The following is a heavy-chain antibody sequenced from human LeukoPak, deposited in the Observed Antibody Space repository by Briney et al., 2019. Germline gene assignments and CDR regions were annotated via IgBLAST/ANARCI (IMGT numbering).Heavy chain of an antibody. CDR1: GDSINSHY. CDR2: IFYSGNT. D-gene: IGHD4-11*01. CDR3: ARTGDYSRSTGGWFDP. V-gene: IGHV4-59*11. J-gene: IGHJ5*02. Sequence: SETLSLTCTVFGDSINSHYWSWVRQAPGKGLEWIGYIFYSGNTNYSPSLKSRVTISIDTSKKQFSLRLTSVTTADTAVYFCARTGDYSRSTGGWFDPWGQGTLVTVSS.